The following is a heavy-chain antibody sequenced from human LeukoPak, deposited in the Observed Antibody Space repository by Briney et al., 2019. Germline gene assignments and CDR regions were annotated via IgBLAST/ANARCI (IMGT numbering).Heavy chain of an antibody. J-gene: IGHJ2*01. V-gene: IGHV3-48*01. Sequence: GGSLRLSCGASKFFFSNFNMNWVRQAPGKGLEWISHISSDSNTIKYADSVKGRFTISRDNAKNSLYLQMNSLRVEDTPVYYCARSFDLWGRGTLVTVSS. CDR2: ISSDSNTI. CDR3: ARSFDL. CDR1: KFFFSNFN.